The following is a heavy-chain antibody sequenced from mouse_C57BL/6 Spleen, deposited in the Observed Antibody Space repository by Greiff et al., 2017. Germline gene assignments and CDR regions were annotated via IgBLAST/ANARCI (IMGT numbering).Heavy chain of an antibody. CDR1: GFTFSDYG. V-gene: IGHV5-17*01. CDR2: ISSGSSTI. CDR3: ARGELLRP. J-gene: IGHJ2*01. D-gene: IGHD1-2*01. Sequence: EVKLVESGGGLVKPGGSLKLSCEASGFTFSDYGMHWVGQAPEKGLEWVAYISSGSSTIYYADTVKGRFTISRDNAKNTLFLQLTSLRSEDRALYYCARGELLRPWGQGTNRPVCS.